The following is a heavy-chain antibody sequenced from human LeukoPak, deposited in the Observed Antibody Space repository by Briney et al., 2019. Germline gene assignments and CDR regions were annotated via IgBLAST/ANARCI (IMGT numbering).Heavy chain of an antibody. J-gene: IGHJ4*02. CDR1: GFTFSSYW. V-gene: IGHV3-74*01. D-gene: IGHD6-19*01. CDR2: INIDDDNT. Sequence: GGSLRLSCAASGFTFSSYWMHWVRQVPGKGLVWVSRINIDDDNTNYADSVKGRFTISRDNAKNTLYLQMNSLTAEDTAVYYCARGSGIAVAVYFDYWGQGTRVTVSS. CDR3: ARGSGIAVAVYFDY.